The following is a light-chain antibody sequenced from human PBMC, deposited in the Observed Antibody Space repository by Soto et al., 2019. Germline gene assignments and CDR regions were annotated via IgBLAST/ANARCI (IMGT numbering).Light chain of an antibody. CDR3: QSYDSSLSGYV. Sequence: QSVLTQPPLVSGAPGQRVTISCTGSSSNIGARYDVHWYQQLPGTAPKLLIYTNSNRPSGVPDRFSGSKSGTSASLAITGLQAEDEADYYCQSYDSSLSGYVFGAGTKVTVL. CDR1: SSNIGARYD. J-gene: IGLJ1*01. CDR2: TNS. V-gene: IGLV1-40*01.